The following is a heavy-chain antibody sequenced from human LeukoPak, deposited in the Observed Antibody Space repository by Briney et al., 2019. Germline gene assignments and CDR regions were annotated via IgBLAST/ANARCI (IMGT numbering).Heavy chain of an antibody. D-gene: IGHD5-24*01. Sequence: ASVTVSCKTSGYIFTPHHIHWMRQAPGQGLELLGWVSAANNPEYSQKFQGRVVITRDASTTTSYLELNSLRSEDTAVYYCAVSVEMPPIPSFDYWGQGTLVTVSS. CDR3: AVSVEMPPIPSFDY. V-gene: IGHV1-3*01. J-gene: IGHJ4*02. CDR1: GYIFTPHH. CDR2: VSAANNP.